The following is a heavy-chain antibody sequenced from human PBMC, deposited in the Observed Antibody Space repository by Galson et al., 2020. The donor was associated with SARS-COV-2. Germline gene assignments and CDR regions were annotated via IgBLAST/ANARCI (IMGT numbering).Heavy chain of an antibody. D-gene: IGHD6-13*01. Sequence: SETLSLTCTASGGSIRSYYWSWTRQPPGKGLEWIGYIYYSGSTNYNPSLKSRVTISVDTSKKQFSLKLSSVTAADTAVYYCARGYSSSWYFGWGQGTLVTVSS. CDR3: ARGYSSSWYFG. CDR2: IYYSGST. J-gene: IGHJ4*02. V-gene: IGHV4-59*08. CDR1: GGSIRSYY.